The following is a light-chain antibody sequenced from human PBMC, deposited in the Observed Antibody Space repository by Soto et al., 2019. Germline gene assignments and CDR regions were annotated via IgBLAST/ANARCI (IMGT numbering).Light chain of an antibody. CDR2: AAS. CDR3: QQYGSAPR. Sequence: EIVLTQSPGTLSLSPGERATLSCRASQSISSSYLAWYQQKPGQAPRLLIYAASSRATGIPDRFSGSGSGTDFTLTISRLQPEDFEVYYCQQYGSAPRFGQGTQLEIK. J-gene: IGKJ5*01. CDR1: QSISSSY. V-gene: IGKV3-20*01.